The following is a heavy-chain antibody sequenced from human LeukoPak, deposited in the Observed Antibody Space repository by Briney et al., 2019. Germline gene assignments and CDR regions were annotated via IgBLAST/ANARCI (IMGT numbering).Heavy chain of an antibody. CDR3: ATDIGSAPFDY. D-gene: IGHD3-10*01. CDR2: IWSDGSNK. CDR1: GFTFSSYG. V-gene: IGHV3-33*01. J-gene: IGHJ4*02. Sequence: TGGSLRLSCAASGFTFSSYGMHWVRQAPGKRLEWVAVIWSDGSNKNYADSVKGRFTISRDNSKNTLYLQMNSLRVEDTAMYYCATDIGSAPFDYWGQGTLVTVSS.